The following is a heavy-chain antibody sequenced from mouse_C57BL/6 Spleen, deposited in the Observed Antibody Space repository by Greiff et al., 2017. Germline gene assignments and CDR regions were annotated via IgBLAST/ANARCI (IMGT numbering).Heavy chain of an antibody. V-gene: IGHV14-1*01. D-gene: IGHD2-5*01. J-gene: IGHJ4*01. CDR2: IDPEDGDT. Sequence: VQLQQSGAELVRPGASVKLSCTASGFNIKDYYMHWVKQRPEQGLGRIGRIDPEDGDTEYAPKFQGKATMTADTSSNTAYLQLSSLTSEDTAVYYCTLYSNGAMDYWGQGTSVTVSS. CDR3: TLYSNGAMDY. CDR1: GFNIKDYY.